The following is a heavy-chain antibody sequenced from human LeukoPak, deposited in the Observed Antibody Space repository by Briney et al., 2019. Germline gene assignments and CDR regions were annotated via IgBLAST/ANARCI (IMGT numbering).Heavy chain of an antibody. CDR1: GGSFSGYY. D-gene: IGHD2-2*02. CDR2: INHSGST. V-gene: IGHV4-34*01. J-gene: IGHJ5*02. CDR3: ARHSSHYCGSTSCYRGWFDP. Sequence: SETLSLTCAVYGGSFSGYYWSWIRQPPGKGLEWIGEINHSGSTNYNPSLKSRVTISVDTSKNQFSLKLNSVTAADTAVYYCARHSSHYCGSTSCYRGWFDPWGQGTLVTVSS.